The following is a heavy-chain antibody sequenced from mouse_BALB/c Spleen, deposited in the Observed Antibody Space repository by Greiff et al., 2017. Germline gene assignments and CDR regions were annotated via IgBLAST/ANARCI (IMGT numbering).Heavy chain of an antibody. CDR2: ISTYYGNT. V-gene: IGHV1-67*01. J-gene: IGHJ3*01. Sequence: VKLQESGPELVRPGVSVKISCKGSGYTFPDYAMHWVKQSHAKSLEWIGVISTYYGNTNYNQKFKGKATMTVDKSSSTAYMELARLTSEDSAIYYCARGDGNPPGFAYWGQGTLVTVSA. CDR1: GYTFPDYA. CDR3: ARGDGNPPGFAY. D-gene: IGHD2-1*01.